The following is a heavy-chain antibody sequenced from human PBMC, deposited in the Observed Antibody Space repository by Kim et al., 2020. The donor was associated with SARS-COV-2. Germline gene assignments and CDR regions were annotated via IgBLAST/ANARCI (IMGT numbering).Heavy chain of an antibody. CDR2: IYPGDSDT. V-gene: IGHV5-51*01. J-gene: IGHJ6*02. CDR1: GYSFTSYW. Sequence: GESLKISCKGSGYSFTSYWIGWVRQMPGKGLEWMGIIYPGDSDTRYSPSFQGQVTISADKSISTAYLQWSSLKASDTAMYYCARGITMVRGGFYYYYYGMDVWGQGTTVTVSS. D-gene: IGHD3-10*01. CDR3: ARGITMVRGGFYYYYYGMDV.